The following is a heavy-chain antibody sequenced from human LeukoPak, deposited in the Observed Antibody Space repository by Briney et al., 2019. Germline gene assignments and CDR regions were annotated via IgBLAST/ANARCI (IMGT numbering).Heavy chain of an antibody. CDR3: ARDPDLYGYFDY. D-gene: IGHD3-16*01. J-gene: IGHJ4*02. V-gene: IGHV4-4*07. Sequence: SETLSLTCTVSGGSISSYYWSWIAQPAGKGLEWGGRIYTSGSTNYNPSLKSRVTMSVDTSKNQFSLKLSSVTAADTAVYYCARDPDLYGYFDYWGQGTLVTVSS. CDR2: IYTSGST. CDR1: GGSISSYY.